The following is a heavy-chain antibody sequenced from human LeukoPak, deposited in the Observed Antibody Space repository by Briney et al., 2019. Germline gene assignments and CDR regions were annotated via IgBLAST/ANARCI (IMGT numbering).Heavy chain of an antibody. J-gene: IGHJ6*02. V-gene: IGHV4-34*01. CDR3: ARSPLSCSGGSCYPYGMDV. D-gene: IGHD2-15*01. Sequence: SETLSLTCAVCGGSFSGYYWSWIRQPPGKGLEWIGEINHSGSTNYNPSLKSRVTISVDTSKNQFSLKLSSVTAADTAVYYCARSPLSCSGGSCYPYGMDVWGQGTTVTVSS. CDR1: GGSFSGYY. CDR2: INHSGST.